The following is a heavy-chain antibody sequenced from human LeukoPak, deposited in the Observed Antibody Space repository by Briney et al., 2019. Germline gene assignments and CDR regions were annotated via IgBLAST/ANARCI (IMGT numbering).Heavy chain of an antibody. CDR3: ARAHCSSTSCYMGHFDY. Sequence: GRSLRLSCAASGFTFSSYAMHWVRQAPGKGLEWVAVISYDGSNKYYADSVKGRFTISRDNSKNTLYLQMNRLRAEDTAVYYCARAHCSSTSCYMGHFDYWGQGTLVSVSS. D-gene: IGHD2-2*02. J-gene: IGHJ4*02. CDR2: ISYDGSNK. CDR1: GFTFSSYA. V-gene: IGHV3-30*01.